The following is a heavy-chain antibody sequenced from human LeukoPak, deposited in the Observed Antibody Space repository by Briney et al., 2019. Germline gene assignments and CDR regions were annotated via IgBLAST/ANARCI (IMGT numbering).Heavy chain of an antibody. J-gene: IGHJ3*02. CDR3: ARVRYSSSWYSLDAFDI. CDR2: IIPIFGTA. CDR1: GYTFTSYG. V-gene: IGHV1-69*13. Sequence: SVKVSCKASGYTFTSYGISWVRQAPGQGLEWMGGIIPIFGTANYAQKFQGRVTITADESTSTAYMELSSLRSEDTAVYYCARVRYSSSWYSLDAFDIWGQGTMVTVSS. D-gene: IGHD6-13*01.